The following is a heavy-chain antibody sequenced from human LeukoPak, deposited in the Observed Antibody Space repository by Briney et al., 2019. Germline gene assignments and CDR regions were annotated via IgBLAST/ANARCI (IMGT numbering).Heavy chain of an antibody. V-gene: IGHV4-61*02. CDR3: ARVGSNYYYMDV. J-gene: IGHJ6*03. CDR1: GDSLSSGRYL. Sequence: SETLSLTCTVSGDSLSSGRYLGRWIRQPAGKGLEWIGRIYTSGSTNYNPSLKSRVTISVDTSKNQFSLKLSSVTAADTAAYYWARVGSNYYYMDVWGKGTTVTVSS. D-gene: IGHD1-26*01. CDR2: IYTSGST.